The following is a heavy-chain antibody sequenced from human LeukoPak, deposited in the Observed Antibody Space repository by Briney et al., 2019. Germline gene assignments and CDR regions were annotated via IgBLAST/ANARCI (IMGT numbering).Heavy chain of an antibody. D-gene: IGHD1-26*01. CDR1: GGTFSSFA. V-gene: IGHV1-69*06. Sequence: VKVSCKTSGGTFSSFAITWVRQTPGQGLEWMGGIIPIFGTTNYAQKFQDRVTITADKSTSTAYMKLSSLRSEDTAVYYCAREGVGATGFDYWGQGTLVTVSS. J-gene: IGHJ4*02. CDR3: AREGVGATGFDY. CDR2: IIPIFGTT.